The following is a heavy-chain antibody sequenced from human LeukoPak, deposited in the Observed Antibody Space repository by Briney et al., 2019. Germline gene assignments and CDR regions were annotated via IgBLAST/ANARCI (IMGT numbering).Heavy chain of an antibody. CDR2: THYSGST. V-gene: IGHV4-61*01. D-gene: IGHD6-13*01. CDR1: GGSVSSGSYY. Sequence: SETPSLTCTVSGGSVSSGSYYWSWIRQPPGKGLEWIGYTHYSGSTKYNPSLNSRVTISLDTSKNQFSLKLNSVTAADTAVYYCARRDSSSWYDDYWGQGTLVTVSS. J-gene: IGHJ4*02. CDR3: ARRDSSSWYDDY.